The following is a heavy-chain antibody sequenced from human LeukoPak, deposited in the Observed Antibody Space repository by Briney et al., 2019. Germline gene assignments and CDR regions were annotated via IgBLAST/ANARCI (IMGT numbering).Heavy chain of an antibody. V-gene: IGHV3-48*03. CDR3: AELGITMIGGV. D-gene: IGHD3-10*02. Sequence: PGGSLRLSCAASGFTFSSFEMNWVRQAPGRGLEWLSHISTSGSTIYYADSVKGRFTISRDNAKNSLYLQMNSLRAEDTAVYYCAELGITMIGGVWGKGTTVTISS. CDR2: ISTSGSTI. CDR1: GFTFSSFE. J-gene: IGHJ6*04.